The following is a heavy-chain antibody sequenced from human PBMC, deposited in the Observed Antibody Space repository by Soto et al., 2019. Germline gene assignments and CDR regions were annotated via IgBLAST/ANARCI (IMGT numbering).Heavy chain of an antibody. CDR2: IDVLDGA. Sequence: EVQILESGGDLVQPGGSLRLSCVVSGLSLNNYAIAWVRHAPGKGLEFVSTIDVLDGAWYSDSVRGRLAISRDVSRTTLYLQMSSLRAEDTAIYFCSDWRAGGPVNLDHWGPGTRVTVSS. V-gene: IGHV3-23*01. CDR3: SDWRAGGPVNLDH. J-gene: IGHJ4*02. D-gene: IGHD2-15*01. CDR1: GLSLNNYA.